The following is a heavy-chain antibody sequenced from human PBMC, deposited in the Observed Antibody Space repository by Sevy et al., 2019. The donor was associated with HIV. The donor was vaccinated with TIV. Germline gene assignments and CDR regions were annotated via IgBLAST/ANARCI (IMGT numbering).Heavy chain of an antibody. CDR2: IYRGGNT. V-gene: IGHV3-53*01. CDR1: GFTVGSNY. Sequence: GGSLRLSCAASGFTVGSNYMSWVRQAPGKGLEWVSVIYRGGNTYYADSVKGRFTISRDNSKNTLYLQMNSLRAEDTAVYYCASPSAPGQWYFDYWGQGTLVTVSS. J-gene: IGHJ4*02. CDR3: ASPSAPGQWYFDY. D-gene: IGHD6-19*01.